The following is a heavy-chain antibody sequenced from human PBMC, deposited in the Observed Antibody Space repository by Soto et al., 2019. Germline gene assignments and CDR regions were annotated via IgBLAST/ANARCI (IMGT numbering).Heavy chain of an antibody. Sequence: GASVKVSCKASGYTFASYGIQWVRQAPGQRLEWMGWINAGNGNTKYSQKFQDRVTITRDTSATTAYMELSSLRSEDTAVYYCARDPSLTAKYYYFYMYVWGKGTTVPVSS. CDR2: INAGNGNT. D-gene: IGHD7-27*01. CDR3: ARDPSLTAKYYYFYMYV. CDR1: GYTFASYG. J-gene: IGHJ6*03. V-gene: IGHV1-3*01.